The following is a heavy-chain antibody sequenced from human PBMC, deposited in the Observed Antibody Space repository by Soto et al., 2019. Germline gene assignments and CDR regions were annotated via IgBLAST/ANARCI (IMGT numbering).Heavy chain of an antibody. V-gene: IGHV3-23*01. CDR3: AKILSTVTTYYYGMDV. D-gene: IGHD4-17*01. CDR1: GFSFSTYP. CDR2: ISGSGGKT. J-gene: IGHJ6*02. Sequence: GGSLRLSCAASGFSFSTYPMVWVRQAPGKRLEAVSSISGSGGKTYYKDSVKGRFTISRDNSKNTVDLQMNSLRPEDTAVYYCAKILSTVTTYYYGMDVWGQGTTVTVSS.